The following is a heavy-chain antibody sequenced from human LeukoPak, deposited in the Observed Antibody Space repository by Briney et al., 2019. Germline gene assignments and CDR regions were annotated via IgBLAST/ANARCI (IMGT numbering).Heavy chain of an antibody. CDR3: ASSRAYCSGGSCSSSWEHYFDH. V-gene: IGHV4-34*01. CDR2: INQSGAT. J-gene: IGHJ4*02. Sequence: GSLRLSCAASAFTFSSYTMSWVRQAPGKGLEWIAEINQSGATNYNPSLKSRVTISVDTSKKQFSLKVTSVTAADTAVYYCASSRAYCSGGSCSSSWEHYFDHWGQGTLVTVSS. CDR1: AFTFSSYT. D-gene: IGHD2-15*01.